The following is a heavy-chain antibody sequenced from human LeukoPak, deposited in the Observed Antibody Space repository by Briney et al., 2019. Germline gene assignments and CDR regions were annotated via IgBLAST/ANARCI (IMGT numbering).Heavy chain of an antibody. CDR2: IIPILGIA. V-gene: IGHV1-69*04. CDR3: ARSPGYCTNGVCYNNWFDP. CDR1: GYTFTDYG. J-gene: IGHJ5*02. D-gene: IGHD2-8*01. Sequence: SVKVSCKASGYTFTDYGISWVRQAPGQGLEWMGRIIPILGIANYAQKFQGRVTITADKSTSTAYMELSSLRSEDTAVYYCARSPGYCTNGVCYNNWFDPWGQGTLVTVSS.